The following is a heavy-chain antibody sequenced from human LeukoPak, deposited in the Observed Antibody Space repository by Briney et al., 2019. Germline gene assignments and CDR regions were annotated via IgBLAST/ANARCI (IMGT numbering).Heavy chain of an antibody. CDR3: ARKVHPGGLGPDFDY. Sequence: GGSLRLSCVASGFTFSSYAMSWVRQAPGKGLEWVAVISYDGSNKYYADSVKGRFTISRDNSKNTLYLQMNSLRADDTAVYYCARKVHPGGLGPDFDYWGQGTLVTVSS. D-gene: IGHD3-16*01. V-gene: IGHV3-30*03. CDR2: ISYDGSNK. J-gene: IGHJ4*02. CDR1: GFTFSSYA.